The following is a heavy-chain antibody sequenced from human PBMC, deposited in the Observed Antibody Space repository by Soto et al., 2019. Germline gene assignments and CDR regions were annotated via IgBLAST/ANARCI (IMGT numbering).Heavy chain of an antibody. J-gene: IGHJ6*02. CDR2: IIPIFGRG. Sequence: QVQLVQSGAEVRKPGSSVKVSCKVSGDSFISYAISWVRQPPGQGLEWMGGIIPIFGRGNYAQRFQGRVAITADESTSXVXXXXXXLXXEXXXXXYXXXDXSTVETAMVSQYYYGMDVWGQGTTVTVSS. V-gene: IGHV1-69*12. CDR1: GDSFISYA. CDR3: XXDXSTVETAMVSQYYYGMDV. D-gene: IGHD5-18*01.